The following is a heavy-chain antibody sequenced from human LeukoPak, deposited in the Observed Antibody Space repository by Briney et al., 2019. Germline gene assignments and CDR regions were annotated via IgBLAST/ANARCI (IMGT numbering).Heavy chain of an antibody. CDR2: INHSGST. V-gene: IGHV4-34*01. J-gene: IGHJ5*02. Sequence: PSETLSLTCAVYGGSFSGYYWGWIRQPPGKGLEWIGEINHSGSTNYNPSLKSRVTISVDTSKNQFSLKLSSVTAADTAMYYCARALYGDYFRYDPWGQGTLVTVSS. CDR1: GGSFSGYY. CDR3: ARALYGDYFRYDP. D-gene: IGHD4-17*01.